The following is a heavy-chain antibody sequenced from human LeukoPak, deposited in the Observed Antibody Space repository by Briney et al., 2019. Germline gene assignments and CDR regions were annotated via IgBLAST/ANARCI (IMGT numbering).Heavy chain of an antibody. CDR2: ISGSGGST. V-gene: IGHV3-23*01. CDR3: AGSGSYAYYYYYYGMDV. J-gene: IGHJ6*02. Sequence: GGSLRLSCAASGFTFSSYAMSWVRQAPGKGLEWVSAISGSGGSTYYADSVKGRFTISRDNSKNTLYLQMNSLRAEDTAVYYCAGSGSYAYYYYYYGMDVWAQGTTVTVSS. CDR1: GFTFSSYA. D-gene: IGHD3-10*01.